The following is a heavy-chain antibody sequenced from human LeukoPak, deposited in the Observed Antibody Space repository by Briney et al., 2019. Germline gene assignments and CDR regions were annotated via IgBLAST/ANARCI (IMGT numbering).Heavy chain of an antibody. CDR2: IYPGDSDT. J-gene: IGHJ4*02. CDR3: ARLRITMVRGVMVFDY. V-gene: IGHV5-51*01. D-gene: IGHD3-10*01. CDR1: GYSFTSYW. Sequence: GASLQISCKGSGYSFTSYWIGWVRQMPGKGLEWMGIIYPGDSDTRYSPSFQGQVTISADKSISTAYLQWSSLKASDTAMYYCARLRITMVRGVMVFDYWGQGTLVTVSS.